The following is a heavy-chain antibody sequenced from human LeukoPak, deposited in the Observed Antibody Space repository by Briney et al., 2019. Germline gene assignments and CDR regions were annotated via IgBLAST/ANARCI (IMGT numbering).Heavy chain of an antibody. CDR2: ISYDGSNK. D-gene: IGHD5-24*01. CDR1: GFTFSSYA. J-gene: IGHJ3*02. Sequence: GRSLRLSCAASGFTFSSYAMHWVRQAPGKGLEWVAVISYDGSNKYYADSVKGRFTISRDNSKNTLYLQMNSLRAEDTAVYYCARGMATIHDAFDIWGQGTMVTVSS. V-gene: IGHV3-30-3*01. CDR3: ARGMATIHDAFDI.